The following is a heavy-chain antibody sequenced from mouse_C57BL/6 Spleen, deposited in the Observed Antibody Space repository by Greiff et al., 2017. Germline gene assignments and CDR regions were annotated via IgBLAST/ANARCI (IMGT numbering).Heavy chain of an antibody. CDR1: GFTFSDYG. V-gene: IGHV5-17*01. CDR3: ARPGYGSDYAMDY. Sequence: EVNLVESGGGLVKPGGSLTLSCAASGFTFSDYGMHWVRQAPEKGLEWVAYISSGSSTIYYADTVKGRFIISRDNAKNTLFLQMTSLSSEDTAMYYCARPGYGSDYAMDYWGQGTSVTVSS. J-gene: IGHJ4*01. CDR2: ISSGSSTI. D-gene: IGHD1-1*01.